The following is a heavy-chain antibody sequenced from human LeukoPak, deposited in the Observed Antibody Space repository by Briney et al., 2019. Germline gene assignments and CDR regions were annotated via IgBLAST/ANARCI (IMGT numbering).Heavy chain of an antibody. CDR2: ISIDGGRT. D-gene: IGHD6-25*01. CDR3: ARKGIGSSRYQNMDV. J-gene: IGHJ6*03. V-gene: IGHV3-23*01. Sequence: GGSLRLSCAASGFTFSSYAMSWVRQAPGKGPEWVSTISIDGGRTYYADSVKGRFTVSRDTSKNTLYLQMNSLRAENTDVYYCARKGIGSSRYQNMDVWGKGTTVTVSS. CDR1: GFTFSSYA.